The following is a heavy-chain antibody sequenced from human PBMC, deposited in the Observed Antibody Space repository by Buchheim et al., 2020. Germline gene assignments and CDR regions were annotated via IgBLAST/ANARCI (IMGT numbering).Heavy chain of an antibody. CDR3: ATLYTAMVTHVGWFDP. D-gene: IGHD5-18*01. V-gene: IGHV4-34*01. Sequence: QVQLQQWGAGLLKPSETLSLTCAVYGGSFSGYYWSWIRQPPGKGLEWIGEINHSGSTNYNPSLKSRVTISVDTSKNQLSLKLSSVTAADTAVYYCATLYTAMVTHVGWFDPWGQGTL. CDR2: INHSGST. J-gene: IGHJ5*02. CDR1: GGSFSGYY.